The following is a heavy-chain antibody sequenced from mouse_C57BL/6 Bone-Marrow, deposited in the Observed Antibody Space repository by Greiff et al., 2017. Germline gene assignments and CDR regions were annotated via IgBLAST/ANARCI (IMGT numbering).Heavy chain of an antibody. CDR1: GFTFSSYA. Sequence: DVMLVESGGGLVKPGGSLQLSCAASGFTFSSYAMSWVRQTPEKRLEWVATISDGGSYTYYPDNVKGRFTISRDTAKNNLYLQMSHLKSEDTAMYYCARDPWFAYWGQGTLVTVSA. V-gene: IGHV5-4*01. CDR2: ISDGGSYT. J-gene: IGHJ3*01. CDR3: ARDPWFAY.